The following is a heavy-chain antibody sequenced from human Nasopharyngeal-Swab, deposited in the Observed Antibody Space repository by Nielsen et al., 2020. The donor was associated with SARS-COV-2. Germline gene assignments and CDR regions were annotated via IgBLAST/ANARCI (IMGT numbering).Heavy chain of an antibody. V-gene: IGHV1-46*01. CDR3: ARDMRWDGTSRSVYYGMDV. CDR1: GYTFTSYY. D-gene: IGHD2-2*01. CDR2: INPSGCST. J-gene: IGHJ6*02. Sequence: ASVKVSCKASGYTFTSYYMHWVRQAPGQGLEWMGIINPSGCSTSYVQKFQGRVTMTRDTSTSTVYMELSSLRSEDTAVYYCARDMRWDGTSRSVYYGMDVWGQGTTVTVSS.